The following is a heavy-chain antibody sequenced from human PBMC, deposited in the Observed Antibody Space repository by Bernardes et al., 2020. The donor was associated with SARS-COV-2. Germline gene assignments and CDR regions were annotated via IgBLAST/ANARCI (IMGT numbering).Heavy chain of an antibody. V-gene: IGHV3-7*01. CDR3: ASGSGWDPFDY. CDR2: IKQDGSEI. D-gene: IGHD6-19*01. Sequence: GGSLRLSCAASGFTFSGYWMSWVRQAPGKGLEWVANIKQDGSEIFYVDSVKGRFTISRDNAKNSLFLQMNSLRDEDTAVYYCASGSGWDPFDYWGQGTLVTVSS. CDR1: GFTFSGYW. J-gene: IGHJ4*02.